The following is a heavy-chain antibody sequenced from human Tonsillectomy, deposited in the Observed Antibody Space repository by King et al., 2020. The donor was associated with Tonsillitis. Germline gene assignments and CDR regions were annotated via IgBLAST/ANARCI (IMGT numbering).Heavy chain of an antibody. Sequence: VQLVESGGGLVQPGGSLRLSCAASGFTFSNYALSWVRQGPGKGLEWVSAISRSGDNTYYAASVKGRFTISRDNSMNTLYLQMDSLRDEDTAVYYCAKESSGNYVFDYMDVWGRGTTVTVSS. D-gene: IGHD1-26*01. CDR3: AKESSGNYVFDYMDV. CDR1: GFTFSNYA. V-gene: IGHV3-23*04. CDR2: ISRSGDNT. J-gene: IGHJ6*03.